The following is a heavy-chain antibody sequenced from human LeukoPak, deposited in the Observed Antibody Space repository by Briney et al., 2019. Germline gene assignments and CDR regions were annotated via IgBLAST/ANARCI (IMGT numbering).Heavy chain of an antibody. D-gene: IGHD3-10*01. CDR3: ATYAGTSSKYFQH. Sequence: GESLKISCKGSGYSFTNNWIGWVRQMPGKGLEWMGIILPGDSDTRYSPSFQGQVTISADKSINTAYVQWSSLKASDTAMYYCATYAGTSSKYFQHWGQGILVTVSS. V-gene: IGHV5-51*01. CDR1: GYSFTNNW. CDR2: ILPGDSDT. J-gene: IGHJ1*01.